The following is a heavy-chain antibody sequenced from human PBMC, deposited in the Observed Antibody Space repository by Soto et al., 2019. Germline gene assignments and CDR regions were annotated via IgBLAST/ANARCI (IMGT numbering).Heavy chain of an antibody. Sequence: GGSVRLSCSASGFTFSSYAMHWVRQAPGKGLDYVSSISTNGGSTHYADSVKGRFTISRDNSKNTQYLQMSSLRADDTAVYYCVKGEYYYDSSGYYPFDYWGQGTLVTVSS. CDR3: VKGEYYYDSSGYYPFDY. CDR2: ISTNGGST. D-gene: IGHD3-22*01. J-gene: IGHJ4*02. CDR1: GFTFSSYA. V-gene: IGHV3-64D*06.